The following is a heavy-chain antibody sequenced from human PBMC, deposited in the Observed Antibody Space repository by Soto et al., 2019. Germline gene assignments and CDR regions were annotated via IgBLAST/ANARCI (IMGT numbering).Heavy chain of an antibody. V-gene: IGHV3-21*01. D-gene: IGHD3-3*01. CDR3: TRDGVPL. CDR2: ISTSGDST. CDR1: GFTFSPFT. J-gene: IGHJ3*01. Sequence: SLRLPFEASGFTFSPFTLNWVRQAPGKWLEWVSSISTSGDSTYYENSVRGRFTISRDNARASLFLQMDSLRADDTAMYYCTRDGVPLWGQGTMVTVSS.